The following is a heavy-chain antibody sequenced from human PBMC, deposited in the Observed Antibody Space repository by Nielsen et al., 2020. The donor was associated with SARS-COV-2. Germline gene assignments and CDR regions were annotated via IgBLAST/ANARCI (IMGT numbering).Heavy chain of an antibody. V-gene: IGHV3-30-3*01. Sequence: WIRQPPGKGLEWVAVISYDGSNKYYADSVKGRFTISRDNSKNTLCLQMNSLRAEDTAVYYCARRLEGRKGYHPDETHYWHYAMDVWGRGTTVTVSS. J-gene: IGHJ6*02. D-gene: IGHD2-8*02. CDR3: ARRLEGRKGYHPDETHYWHYAMDV. CDR2: ISYDGSNK.